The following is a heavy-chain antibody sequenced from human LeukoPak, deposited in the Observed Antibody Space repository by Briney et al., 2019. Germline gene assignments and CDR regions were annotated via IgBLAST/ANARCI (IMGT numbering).Heavy chain of an antibody. V-gene: IGHV3-7*01. Sequence: GGSLRLSCAASGFAFSSYWMSWVRQAPGKGLEWVANIKQDGSEKYYVNSVRGRFSISRDNAKNSLYLQMNSLRAEDTAVYYCAREHCSSSSCHLDYWGQGTLVTVSS. D-gene: IGHD2-2*01. CDR1: GFAFSSYW. J-gene: IGHJ4*02. CDR3: AREHCSSSSCHLDY. CDR2: IKQDGSEK.